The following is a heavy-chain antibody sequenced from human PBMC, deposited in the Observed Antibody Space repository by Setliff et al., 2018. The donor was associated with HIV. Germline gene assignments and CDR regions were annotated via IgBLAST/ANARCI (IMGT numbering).Heavy chain of an antibody. CDR1: GFTVSSNY. J-gene: IGHJ4*02. V-gene: IGHV3-66*02. CDR3: AREPCSGGSCYSGYFDY. D-gene: IGHD2-15*01. CDR2: IYSGGDT. Sequence: SLRLSCAASGFTVSSNYMSWVRQAPGKGLEWVSLIYSGGDTYYADSVKGRFTISRGNSKNMLYLQMNNLRADDTAVYYCAREPCSGGSCYSGYFDYWSQGTLVTAPQ.